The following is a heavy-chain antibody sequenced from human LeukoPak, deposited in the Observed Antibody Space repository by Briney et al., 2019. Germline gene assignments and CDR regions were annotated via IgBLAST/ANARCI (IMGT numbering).Heavy chain of an antibody. CDR1: GFTFSSYS. J-gene: IGHJ4*02. D-gene: IGHD3-16*01. CDR2: ISSSTNTI. V-gene: IGHV3-48*04. CDR3: ARELNGYGYYFFDY. Sequence: GGSQRLSCAASGFTFSSYSMNWVRQAPGKGLEWVSYISSSTNTIYYADSVKGRFTISRDNAKNSLYLQMNGLGAEDTAVYYCARELNGYGYYFFDYWGPGTLVTVSS.